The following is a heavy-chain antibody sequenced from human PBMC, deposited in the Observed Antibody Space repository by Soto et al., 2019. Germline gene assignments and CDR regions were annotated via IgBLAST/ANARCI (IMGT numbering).Heavy chain of an antibody. CDR2: INHSGST. J-gene: IGHJ4*02. CDR1: GGSFSGYY. CDR3: ARGNIVATITNNFDY. Sequence: SETLSLTCAVYGGSFSGYYWSWIRQPPGKGLEWIGEINHSGSTNYNPSLKSRVTISVDTSKNQFSLKLSSVTAADTAVYYCARGNIVATITNNFDYWGQGTLVTVS. V-gene: IGHV4-34*01. D-gene: IGHD5-12*01.